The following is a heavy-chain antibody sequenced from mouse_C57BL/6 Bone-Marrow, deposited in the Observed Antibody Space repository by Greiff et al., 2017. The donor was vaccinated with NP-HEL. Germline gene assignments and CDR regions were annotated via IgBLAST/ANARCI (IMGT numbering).Heavy chain of an antibody. D-gene: IGHD1-2*01. CDR1: GYTFTSYG. CDR3: ARGLLRPY. Sequence: VMLVESGAELARPGASVKLSCKASGYTFTSYGISWVKQRTGQGLEWIGEIYPRSGNTYYNEKFKGKATLTADKSSSTAYMELRSLTSEDSAVYFCARGLLRPYWGQGTLVTVSA. V-gene: IGHV1-81*01. J-gene: IGHJ3*01. CDR2: IYPRSGNT.